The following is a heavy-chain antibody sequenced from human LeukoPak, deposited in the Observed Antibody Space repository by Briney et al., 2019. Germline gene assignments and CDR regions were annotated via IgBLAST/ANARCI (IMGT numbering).Heavy chain of an antibody. Sequence: GGSLRLSCAASGFIFSSYWMSWVRQAPGKGLEWVANIKQDGSEVVYVDSVKGRFTISRDNAKNSLFLQMNTLRAEDTAVYYCARDPYSSTWSYGMDVWGQGTTVTVSS. V-gene: IGHV3-7*05. CDR1: GFIFSSYW. CDR3: ARDPYSSTWSYGMDV. D-gene: IGHD6-6*01. CDR2: IKQDGSEV. J-gene: IGHJ6*02.